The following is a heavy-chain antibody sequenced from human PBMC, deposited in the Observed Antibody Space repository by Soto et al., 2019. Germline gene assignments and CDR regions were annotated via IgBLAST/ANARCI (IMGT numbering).Heavy chain of an antibody. CDR1: GFIFGNYM. J-gene: IGHJ3*02. CDR2: IRDGGEST. D-gene: IGHD2-15*01. Sequence: EVQLLESGGGLVQPGESLRLSCAVSGFIFGNYMMTWVRQAPGKGLEWVSTIRDGGESTYYADSVKGRFTISRDNSKHTLYVKMDSLGGEATAVYYCALRVHCRGGSCLYDAFDIRGQGTMVTVSS. V-gene: IGHV3-23*01. CDR3: ALRVHCRGGSCLYDAFDI.